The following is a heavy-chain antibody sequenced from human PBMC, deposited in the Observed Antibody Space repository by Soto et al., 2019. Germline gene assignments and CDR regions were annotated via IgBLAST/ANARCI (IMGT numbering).Heavy chain of an antibody. Sequence: QVQLVQSGAEVKKPGSSVKVSCKASGGTFSSYTISWVRQAPGQGLEWMGRIIPILGIANYAQKFQGRVTITADKSTSTAYMELSSLRAEDTAVYYRAMDDSSCWYPPDYWGQGTLVTVSS. CDR2: IIPILGIA. V-gene: IGHV1-69*02. CDR1: GGTFSSYT. D-gene: IGHD6-19*01. CDR3: AMDDSSCWYPPDY. J-gene: IGHJ4*02.